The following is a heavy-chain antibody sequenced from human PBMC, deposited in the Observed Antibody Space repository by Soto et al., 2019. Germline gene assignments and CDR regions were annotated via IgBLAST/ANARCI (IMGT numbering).Heavy chain of an antibody. V-gene: IGHV1-2*02. J-gene: IGHJ5*02. CDR3: ARGHYDSSGYYDNWFDP. CDR2: INPNSGGT. D-gene: IGHD3-22*01. Sequence: GASVKVSCKASGYTFTGYYMHWVRQAPGQGLEWMGWINPNSGGTNYAQKFQGRVTMTRDTSISTAYMELSRLRSDDTAVYYCARGHYDSSGYYDNWFDPWGQGTLVTVS. CDR1: GYTFTGYY.